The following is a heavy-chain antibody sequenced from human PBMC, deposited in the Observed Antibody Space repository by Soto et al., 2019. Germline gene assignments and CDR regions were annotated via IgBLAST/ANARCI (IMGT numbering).Heavy chain of an antibody. CDR2: TFSSGTT. D-gene: IGHD3-16*01. J-gene: IGHJ6*02. CDR1: GDSIGSGNKY. V-gene: IGHV4-30-4*02. Sequence: PSETMSLTCTVSGDSIGSGNKYWSWIRQAPGKGLEWIGYTFSSGTTYYNPSLKSRLTMSLDTSQNQFSLKLNSVTAADTAVYFCASVPSPFDFCYAMDVWGQGTTVTVSS. CDR3: ASVPSPFDFCYAMDV.